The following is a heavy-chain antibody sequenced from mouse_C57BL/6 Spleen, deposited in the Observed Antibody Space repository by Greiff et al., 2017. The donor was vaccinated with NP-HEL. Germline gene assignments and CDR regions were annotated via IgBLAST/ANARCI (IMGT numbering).Heavy chain of an antibody. D-gene: IGHD1-1*01. Sequence: EVKLMESGGGLVQPKGSLKLSCAASGFSFNTYAMNWVRQAPGKGLEWVARIRSKSNNYATYYADSVKDRFTISRDDSESMLYLQMNNLKTEDTAMYYCVRQNPYSFAYWGQGTLVTVSA. CDR3: VRQNPYSFAY. J-gene: IGHJ3*01. V-gene: IGHV10-1*01. CDR2: IRSKSNNYAT. CDR1: GFSFNTYA.